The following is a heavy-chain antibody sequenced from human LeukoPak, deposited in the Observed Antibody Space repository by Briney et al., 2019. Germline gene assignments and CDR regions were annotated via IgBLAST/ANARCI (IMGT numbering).Heavy chain of an antibody. V-gene: IGHV3-23*01. D-gene: IGHD6-13*01. Sequence: PGGSLRLSCAASGFTFSSYAMTWVRQAPGKGLEWVSVISASGGTTYYADSVKGRFTISRDNSKYTLYLQMNSLRAEDTAIYYCAKDGAPQQLVIYWGRGTLVTVSS. CDR2: ISASGGTT. CDR3: AKDGAPQQLVIY. CDR1: GFTFSSYA. J-gene: IGHJ4*02.